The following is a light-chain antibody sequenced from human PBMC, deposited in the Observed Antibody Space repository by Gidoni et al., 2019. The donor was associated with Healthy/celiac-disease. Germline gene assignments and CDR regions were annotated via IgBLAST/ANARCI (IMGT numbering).Light chain of an antibody. CDR3: QQYGSSALT. Sequence: EIVLTQSPGTLSLSPGERATLSCRASQSVDSRYLAWYQQNLGQAPRLLIYGASTRATGIPDRFSGSGSGTDFTLTISSLEPEDFAVYYCQQYGSSALTFGGGTKVEIK. CDR1: QSVDSRY. J-gene: IGKJ4*01. CDR2: GAS. V-gene: IGKV3-20*01.